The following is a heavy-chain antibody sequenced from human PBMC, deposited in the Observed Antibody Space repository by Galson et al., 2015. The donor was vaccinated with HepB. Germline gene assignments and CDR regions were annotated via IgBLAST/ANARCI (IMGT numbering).Heavy chain of an antibody. CDR2: ISRSGGST. Sequence: SLRLSCAASGFIFSTYAMTWVRQAPGRGLEWVSTISRSGGSTYYEDSVKGRFTISRDNSKNTLYLQMNSLRAEDTAVYYCARDGRYCDGDCYSFVDYWGQGILVTVSS. CDR3: ARDGRYCDGDCYSFVDY. J-gene: IGHJ4*02. CDR1: GFIFSTYA. D-gene: IGHD2-21*01. V-gene: IGHV3-23*01.